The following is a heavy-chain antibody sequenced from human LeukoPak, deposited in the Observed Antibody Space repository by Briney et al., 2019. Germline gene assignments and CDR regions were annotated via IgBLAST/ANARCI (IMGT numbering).Heavy chain of an antibody. V-gene: IGHV4-4*07. CDR1: GGSISSYY. Sequence: SETLSLTCTISGGSISSYYWSWIRRPAGKGLEWIGRIYTSGSTNYNPSLKSRVTMSVDTSKNQFSLKLSSVTAADTAVYYCAREYSGSGYAYYYYMDVWGKGTTVTISS. D-gene: IGHD5-12*01. CDR2: IYTSGST. CDR3: AREYSGSGYAYYYYMDV. J-gene: IGHJ6*03.